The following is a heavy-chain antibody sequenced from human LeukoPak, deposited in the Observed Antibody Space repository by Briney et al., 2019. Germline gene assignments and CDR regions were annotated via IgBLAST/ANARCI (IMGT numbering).Heavy chain of an antibody. CDR1: GYSISSGYF. D-gene: IGHD6-13*01. J-gene: IGHJ4*02. V-gene: IGHV4-38-2*02. CDR2: IHHDGIT. CDR3: ARGIAAEFDY. Sequence: SETLSLTCSISGYSISSGYFWGWIRQPPGKGLEWIGNIHHDGITYYNPSLKSRVTISVDTSKNQFSLKLSSVTAADTAVYYCARGIAAEFDYWGQGTLVTVSS.